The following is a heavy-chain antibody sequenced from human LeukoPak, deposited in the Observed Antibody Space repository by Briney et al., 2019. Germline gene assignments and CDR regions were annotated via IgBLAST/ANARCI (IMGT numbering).Heavy chain of an antibody. CDR3: ARLYGSGTGDFDY. D-gene: IGHD3-10*01. Sequence: GGSLRLSCAASGFTFSSYAMHWVRQAPGKGLEWVAVISYDGSNKYYADSVKGRFTISRDNSKNTLYLQMNSLRAEDTAVYYCARLYGSGTGDFDYWGQGTLVTVSS. CDR1: GFTFSSYA. CDR2: ISYDGSNK. J-gene: IGHJ4*02. V-gene: IGHV3-30*04.